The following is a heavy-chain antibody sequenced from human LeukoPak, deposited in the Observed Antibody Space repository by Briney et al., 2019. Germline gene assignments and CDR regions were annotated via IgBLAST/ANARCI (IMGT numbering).Heavy chain of an antibody. V-gene: IGHV1-69*04. CDR1: GGTFSSYA. D-gene: IGHD1-7*01. J-gene: IGHJ4*02. CDR2: IIPILGIA. Sequence: SVKVSCKASGGTFSSYAISWVRQASGQGLEWMGRIIPILGIANYAQKFQGRVTITADKSTSTAYMELSSLRSEDTAVYYCARASSAGTTSTLDYWGQGTLVTVSS. CDR3: ARASSAGTTSTLDY.